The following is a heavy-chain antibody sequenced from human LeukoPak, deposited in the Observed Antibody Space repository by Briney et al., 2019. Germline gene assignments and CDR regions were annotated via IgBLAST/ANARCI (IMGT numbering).Heavy chain of an antibody. CDR1: GFTFSKYD. CDR2: INNSGGRT. CDR3: AKGDTAMADYGMEV. J-gene: IGHJ6*02. D-gene: IGHD5-18*01. Sequence: PGGSLRLSCAASGFTFSKYDMSWVRQGPGKGPEWVSGINNSGGRTYYADSVKGRFTISRDNSKNTLYLQMNSLRAEDTAVYYCAKGDTAMADYGMEVWGQGTTVTVSS. V-gene: IGHV3-23*01.